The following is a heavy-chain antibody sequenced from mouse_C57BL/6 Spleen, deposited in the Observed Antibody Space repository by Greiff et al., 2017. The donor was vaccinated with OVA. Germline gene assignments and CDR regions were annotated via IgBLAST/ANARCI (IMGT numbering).Heavy chain of an antibody. CDR1: GYTFTSYG. CDR3: ARGNDGYYVGY. Sequence: VKLVESGAELARPGASVKLSCKASGYTFTSYGISWVKQRTGQGLEWIGEIYPRSGNTYYNEKFKGKATLTADKSSSTAYMELRSLTSEDSAVYFCARGNDGYYVGYWGQGTTLTVSS. CDR2: IYPRSGNT. J-gene: IGHJ2*01. V-gene: IGHV1-81*01. D-gene: IGHD2-3*01.